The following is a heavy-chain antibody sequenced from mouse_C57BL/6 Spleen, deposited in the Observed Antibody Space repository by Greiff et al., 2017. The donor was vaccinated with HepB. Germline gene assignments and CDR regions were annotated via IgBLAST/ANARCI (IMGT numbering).Heavy chain of an antibody. Sequence: QVQLQQSGAELVRPGASVKLSCKASGYTFTDYYINWVKQRPGQGLEWIARIYPGSGNTYYNEKFKGKATLTAEKSSSTAYMQLSSLTSEDSAVYFCARSRFHLLLRAMDYWGQGTSVTVSS. CDR1: GYTFTDYY. J-gene: IGHJ4*01. D-gene: IGHD1-1*01. CDR3: ARSRFHLLLRAMDY. V-gene: IGHV1-76*01. CDR2: IYPGSGNT.